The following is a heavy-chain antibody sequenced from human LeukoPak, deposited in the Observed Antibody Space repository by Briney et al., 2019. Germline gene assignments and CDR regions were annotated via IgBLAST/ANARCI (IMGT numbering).Heavy chain of an antibody. J-gene: IGHJ6*02. V-gene: IGHV3-7*01. Sequence: GGSLRLSCAASGFTFSRFWMTWVRQAPGKGLEWVANINQDGSEKYYVDSVKGRFTISRDNARNSLYLQMNSLRAEDTAVYYCARVSGYCSSTSCPIQYYYGMDVWGQGTTVTVSS. CDR3: ARVSGYCSSTSCPIQYYYGMDV. D-gene: IGHD2-2*03. CDR2: INQDGSEK. CDR1: GFTFSRFW.